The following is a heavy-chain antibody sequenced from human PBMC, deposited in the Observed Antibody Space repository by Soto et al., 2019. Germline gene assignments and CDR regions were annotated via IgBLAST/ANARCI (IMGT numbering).Heavy chain of an antibody. CDR1: GGSISSYY. CDR2: IYYSGST. D-gene: IGHD4-17*01. V-gene: IGHV4-59*01. J-gene: IGHJ5*02. Sequence: SETLSLTCTVSGGSISSYYWSWIRQPPGKGLEWIGCIYYSGSTNYNPSLKSRVTISVDTSKNQFSLKLSSVTAADTAMYYCARTPISHDYGDYWFDPWGQGTLVTVSS. CDR3: ARTPISHDYGDYWFDP.